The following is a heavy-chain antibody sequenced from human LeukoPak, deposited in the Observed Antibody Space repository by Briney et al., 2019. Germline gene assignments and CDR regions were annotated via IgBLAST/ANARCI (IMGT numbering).Heavy chain of an antibody. D-gene: IGHD3-22*01. J-gene: IGHJ5*02. CDR3: ARGGYSYDSSGSNWFDP. CDR2: INPSGGST. V-gene: IGHV1-46*01. CDR1: GYTFTSYY. Sequence: ASVKVSCKASGYTFTSYYMHWVRQAPGQGLEWMGIINPSGGSTSYAQKFQGRVTMTRDMSTSTVYMELSSLRSEDTAVYYCARGGYSYDSSGSNWFDPWGQGTLVTVSS.